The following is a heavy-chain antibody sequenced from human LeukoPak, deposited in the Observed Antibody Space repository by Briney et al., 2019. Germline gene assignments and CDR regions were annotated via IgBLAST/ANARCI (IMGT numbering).Heavy chain of an antibody. D-gene: IGHD2-15*01. CDR1: GFTFSSYW. Sequence: PGGSLRLSCAASGFTFSSYWMHWVRQATGKGLVWVSRINGDGSTTAYADSVKGRFTISRDNAKNTLYLQMNSLRAEDTAVYYCAVTWGRSGGALDIWGQGTMVTVSS. CDR2: INGDGSTT. J-gene: IGHJ3*02. CDR3: AVTWGRSGGALDI. V-gene: IGHV3-74*01.